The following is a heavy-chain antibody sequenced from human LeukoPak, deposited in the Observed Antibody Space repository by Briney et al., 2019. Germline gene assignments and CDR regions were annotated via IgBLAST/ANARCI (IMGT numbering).Heavy chain of an antibody. CDR1: GFTFSSYR. J-gene: IGHJ4*02. V-gene: IGHV3-74*01. CDR3: ARGRPHGNDY. Sequence: GGSLRLSCAASGFTFSSYRMNWVRQAPGKGLVWVSRIASDGSSTTYADSVKGRFSISRDDAKNTLYLQMNSLRVEDTAVYYCARGRPHGNDYWGQGTLVTVSS. CDR2: IASDGSST. D-gene: IGHD4-23*01.